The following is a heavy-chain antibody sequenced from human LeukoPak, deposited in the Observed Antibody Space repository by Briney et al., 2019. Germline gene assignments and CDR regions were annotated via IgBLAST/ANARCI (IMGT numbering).Heavy chain of an antibody. CDR3: ARAHLPAAIRGHDAFDI. CDR1: GFTFSSYA. J-gene: IGHJ3*02. V-gene: IGHV3-21*01. Sequence: PGGSLRLSCAASGFTFSSYAMSWVRQAPGKGLEWVSSISSSSSYIYYADSVKGRFTISRDNAKNSLYLQMNSLRAEDTAVYYCARAHLPAAIRGHDAFDIWGQGTMVTVSS. D-gene: IGHD2-2*01. CDR2: ISSSSSYI.